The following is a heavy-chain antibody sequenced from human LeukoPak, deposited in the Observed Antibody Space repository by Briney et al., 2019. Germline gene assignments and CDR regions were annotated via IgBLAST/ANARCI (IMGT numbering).Heavy chain of an antibody. CDR1: GFTFSSYT. D-gene: IGHD6-19*01. Sequence: GSLRLSCAASGFTFSSYTMKWVRQAPGKGLEWIGSIYYSGSTYYNPSLKSRVTISVDTSKNQFSLKLSSVTAADTAVYYCARAVAGTLYYYYYYMDVWGKGTTVTISS. CDR3: ARAVAGTLYYYYYYMDV. V-gene: IGHV4-39*07. J-gene: IGHJ6*03. CDR2: IYYSGST.